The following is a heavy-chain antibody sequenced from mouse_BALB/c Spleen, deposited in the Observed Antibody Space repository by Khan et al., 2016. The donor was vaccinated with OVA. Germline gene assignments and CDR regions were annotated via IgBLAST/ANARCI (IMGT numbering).Heavy chain of an antibody. D-gene: IGHD2-1*01. Sequence: EVQLQESGPGLVKPSQSLSLTCSVTGYSISSAFYWNWIRQFPGNKLEWMGYIYYDGTNYYNPSLKDRISITRDTSKNQFFLKLNSVTAEDTATYYCVCNLPYWGQGTLVTVSA. CDR3: VCNLPY. CDR2: IYYDGTN. J-gene: IGHJ3*01. V-gene: IGHV3-6*02. CDR1: GYSISSAFY.